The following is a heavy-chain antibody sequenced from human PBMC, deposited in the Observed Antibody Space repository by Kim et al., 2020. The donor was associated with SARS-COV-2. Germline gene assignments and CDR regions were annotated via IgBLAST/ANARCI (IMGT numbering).Heavy chain of an antibody. CDR1: GGTFNSHG. CDR3: ARHSGSGYYYGMDV. Sequence: SVKVSCKASGGTFNSHGMSWVRQAPGQGLECMGGIIPIFGTTNYAQKFQGRVTITADESTSTAYMELSSLRSEDTAVYYCARHSGSGYYYGMDVWGQGT. J-gene: IGHJ6*02. D-gene: IGHD3-10*01. V-gene: IGHV1-69*13. CDR2: IIPIFGTT.